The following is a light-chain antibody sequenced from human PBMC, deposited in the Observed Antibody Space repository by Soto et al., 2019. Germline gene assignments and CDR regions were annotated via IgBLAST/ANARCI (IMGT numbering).Light chain of an antibody. CDR2: GAS. V-gene: IGKV3-20*01. CDR3: QQYGSSPQYT. CDR1: QSVSSSY. Sequence: EIVLTQSPGTLSLSPGERATLSCRASQSVSSSYLAWYQQKPGQAPRLLIYGASSRATGIPDRFSGSGSGTDFTITISRLEPEDCAVYYCQQYGSSPQYTFGQGTELEIK. J-gene: IGKJ2*01.